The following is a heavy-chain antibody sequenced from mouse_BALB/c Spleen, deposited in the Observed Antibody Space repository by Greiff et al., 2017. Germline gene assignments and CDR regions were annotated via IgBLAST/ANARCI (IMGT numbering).Heavy chain of an antibody. CDR1: GYAFTNYL. V-gene: IGHV1-54*01. CDR2: INPGSGGT. J-gene: IGHJ4*01. D-gene: IGHD1-2*01. CDR3: ARGDYYGPYAMDY. Sequence: VQLQQSGAELVRPGTSVKVSCKASGYAFTNYLIEWVKQRPGQGLEWIGVINPGSGGTNYNEKFKGKATLTADKSSSTAYMQLSSLTSDDSAVHFCARGDYYGPYAMDYWGQGTSVTVSS.